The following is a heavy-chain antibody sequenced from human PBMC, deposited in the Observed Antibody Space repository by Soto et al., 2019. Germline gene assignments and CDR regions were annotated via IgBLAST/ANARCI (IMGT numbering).Heavy chain of an antibody. CDR2: IYYSGST. D-gene: IGHD4-4*01. CDR1: GGSISSYY. CDR3: ARASVTTYYYYGMDV. Sequence: SETLALTCTVSGGSISSYYWSWIRQPPGKGLEWIGYIYYSGSTNYNPSLKSRVTISVDTSKNQFSLKLSSVTAADTAVYYCARASVTTYYYYGMDVWGQGTTVT. V-gene: IGHV4-59*01. J-gene: IGHJ6*02.